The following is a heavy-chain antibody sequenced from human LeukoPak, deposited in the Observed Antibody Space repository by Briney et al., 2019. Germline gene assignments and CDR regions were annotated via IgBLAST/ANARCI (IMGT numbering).Heavy chain of an antibody. J-gene: IGHJ4*02. Sequence: ASVKVSCKASGGTFSSYAISWVRQAPGQGLEWMGGIIPIFGTANYAQKFQGRVTITADESTSTAYMELSSLRSEDTAVYYCARGPRYSSSSFEIGYYFDYWGQGTLVTVSS. D-gene: IGHD6-6*01. CDR3: ARGPRYSSSSFEIGYYFDY. CDR2: IIPIFGTA. CDR1: GGTFSSYA. V-gene: IGHV1-69*13.